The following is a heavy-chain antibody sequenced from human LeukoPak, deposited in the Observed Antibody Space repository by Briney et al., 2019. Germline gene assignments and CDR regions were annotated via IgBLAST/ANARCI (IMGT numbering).Heavy chain of an antibody. CDR2: IKQDGSEK. Sequence: PGGSLRLSCAASGFTYSNYWMSWVRQAPGKGLEWVAKIKQDGSEKNYVDSVKGRFTISRDNAKNSMYLQMNSLRAEDAAVYYCVSTQTFDYWGQGTLITVSS. CDR1: GFTYSNYW. V-gene: IGHV3-7*03. J-gene: IGHJ4*02. CDR3: VSTQTFDY.